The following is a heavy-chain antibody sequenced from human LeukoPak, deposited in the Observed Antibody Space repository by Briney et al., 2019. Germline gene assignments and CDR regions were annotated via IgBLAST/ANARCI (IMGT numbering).Heavy chain of an antibody. V-gene: IGHV4-39*07. CDR3: ARGFTTKVESYAMPGY. Sequence: PSETLSLTCTVSSCSISTNNYYWVWLGQPPGKDLVWIGNIFYSGSTYYSPSLKSRVTISLDTSRNQFSLKLNSVTAADTAVYYCARGFTTKVESYAMPGYWGEGTLVTVSS. CDR1: SCSISTNNYY. D-gene: IGHD3-3*01. CDR2: IFYSGST. J-gene: IGHJ4*02.